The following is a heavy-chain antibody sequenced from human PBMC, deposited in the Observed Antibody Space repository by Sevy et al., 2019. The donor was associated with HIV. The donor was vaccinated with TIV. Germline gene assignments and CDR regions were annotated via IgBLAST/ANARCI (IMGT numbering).Heavy chain of an antibody. CDR2: IYSGDKT. Sequence: GGSLRLSCAASGFSVSDTYMSWVRQAPGKGLEWVSVIYSGDKTYHANSVKGRFTISRDSSKNTIYLQLNGLRTEDTDVYYCARLNVYYYDDDGYYTTGNAFDIWGQGTMVTVSS. V-gene: IGHV3-53*01. D-gene: IGHD3-22*01. J-gene: IGHJ3*02. CDR1: GFSVSDTY. CDR3: ARLNVYYYDDDGYYTTGNAFDI.